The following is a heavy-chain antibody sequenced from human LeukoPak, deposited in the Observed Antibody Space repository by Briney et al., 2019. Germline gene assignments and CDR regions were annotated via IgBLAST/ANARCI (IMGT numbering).Heavy chain of an antibody. CDR2: IKQDGFEI. CDR3: ARGGTRGMYFDY. CDR1: GFTFSSYW. V-gene: IGHV3-7*01. J-gene: IGHJ4*02. D-gene: IGHD1-26*01. Sequence: GGSLRLSCAASGFTFSSYWMGWVRQAPGKGLEWVANIKQDGFEIYYVDSVKGRFTISSDNAKNSLYLQMNSLRAEDTAVYYCARGGTRGMYFDYWGQGTLVTVSS.